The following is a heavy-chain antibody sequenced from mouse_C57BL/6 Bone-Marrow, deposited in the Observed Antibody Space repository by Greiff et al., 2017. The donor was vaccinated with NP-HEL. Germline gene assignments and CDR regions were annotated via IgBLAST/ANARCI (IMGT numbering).Heavy chain of an antibody. CDR2: IYPGSGST. CDR1: GYTFTSYW. V-gene: IGHV1-55*01. D-gene: IGHD1-1*01. CDR3: ASGGIYYYGSSSYFDY. Sequence: QVQLQQPGAELVKPGASVKMSCKASGYTFTSYWITWVKPRPGQGLEWIGDIYPGSGSTNYNEKFKSKAILTVDTSSSTAYMQLSSLTSEDSAVYYCASGGIYYYGSSSYFDYWGQGTTLTVSS. J-gene: IGHJ2*01.